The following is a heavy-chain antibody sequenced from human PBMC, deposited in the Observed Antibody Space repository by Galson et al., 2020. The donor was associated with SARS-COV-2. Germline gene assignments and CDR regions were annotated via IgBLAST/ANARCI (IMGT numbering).Heavy chain of an antibody. D-gene: IGHD3-22*01. CDR3: ARQEYYYDRSGYKFWYFDL. Sequence: GESLKISCAASGFTFSDYYMTWIRQAPGKGLEWVSYISSSDNTIYYADSVKDRFTISRDNAKNSLFLQMNRLRAEDTAVYYCARQEYYYDRSGYKFWYFDLWGRGTLVTVSS. V-gene: IGHV3-11*01. CDR1: GFTFSDYY. CDR2: ISSSDNTI. J-gene: IGHJ2*01.